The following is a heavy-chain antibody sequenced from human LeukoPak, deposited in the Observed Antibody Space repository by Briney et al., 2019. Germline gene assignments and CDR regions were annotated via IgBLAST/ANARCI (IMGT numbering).Heavy chain of an antibody. J-gene: IGHJ4*02. CDR1: GFTFRDFW. V-gene: IGHV3-7*04. Sequence: GGSLRLSCEVSGFTFRDFWMNWVRQAPGKGLEWVANINQDGSQKYYVDSVKGRFTISRDNAKNSLYLQMNSLRAEDTAVYYCAKDPGHCTSTFCYTNYWGQGTLVTVSS. D-gene: IGHD2-2*02. CDR3: AKDPGHCTSTFCYTNY. CDR2: INQDGSQK.